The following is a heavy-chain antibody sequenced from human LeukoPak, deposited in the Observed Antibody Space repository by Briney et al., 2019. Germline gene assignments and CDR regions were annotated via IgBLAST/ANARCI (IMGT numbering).Heavy chain of an antibody. CDR3: ARVRSRITIFGVVINAFDI. CDR1: SGSISSYY. V-gene: IGHV4-59*01. Sequence: KPSETLSLTCTVSSGSISSYYWSWIRQPPGKGLEWIGYIFYSGSTNYNPSLKSRVTILVDTSNNQLSLKLSSVTAADTAVYYCARVRSRITIFGVVINAFDIWGQGTMVTVSS. D-gene: IGHD3-3*01. J-gene: IGHJ3*02. CDR2: IFYSGST.